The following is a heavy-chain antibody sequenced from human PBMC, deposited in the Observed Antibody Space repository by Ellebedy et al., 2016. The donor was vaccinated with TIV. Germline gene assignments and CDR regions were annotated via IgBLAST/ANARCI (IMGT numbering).Heavy chain of an antibody. J-gene: IGHJ4*02. CDR3: ARDSRLDVSDYRTLDH. CDR2: IFYSGNG. Sequence: SETLSLTCNVSGASITTFNHYWGWIRQPPGKELEWVGSIFYSGNGFYNPSLKSRVTISADPSRNQFYLNVTSVTAADTAVYFCARDSRLDVSDYRTLDHWGRGTLVTVSS. D-gene: IGHD3-10*01. CDR1: GASITTFNHY. V-gene: IGHV4-39*07.